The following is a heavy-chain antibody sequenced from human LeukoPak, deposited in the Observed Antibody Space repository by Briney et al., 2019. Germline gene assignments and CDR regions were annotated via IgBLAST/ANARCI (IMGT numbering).Heavy chain of an antibody. CDR1: GFTFSSYA. CDR3: AKERGAGHIAAAVVDYFDF. CDR2: ISGSAGST. V-gene: IGHV3-23*01. J-gene: IGHJ4*02. Sequence: SGGSLRLSCAASGFTFSSYAMSWVRQAPGKGLEWVSGISGSAGSTYYADSVKGRFTISRDNSKNTLFLQMTSLRAEDTAVYYCAKERGAGHIAAAVVDYFDFWGQGTLVTVPS. D-gene: IGHD6-13*01.